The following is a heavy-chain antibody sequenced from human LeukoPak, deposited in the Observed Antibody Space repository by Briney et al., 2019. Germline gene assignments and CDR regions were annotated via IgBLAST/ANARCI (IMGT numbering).Heavy chain of an antibody. V-gene: IGHV3-53*01. D-gene: IGHD6-19*01. J-gene: IGHJ4*02. CDR3: AKDEQWLVNYYFDY. Sequence: PGGSLRLSCAASGFTVSSNYMSWVRQAPGKGLEWVSVIYSGGSTYYADSVKGRFTISRDNSKNTLYLQMNSLRAEDTAVYYCAKDEQWLVNYYFDYWGQGTLVTVSS. CDR1: GFTVSSNY. CDR2: IYSGGST.